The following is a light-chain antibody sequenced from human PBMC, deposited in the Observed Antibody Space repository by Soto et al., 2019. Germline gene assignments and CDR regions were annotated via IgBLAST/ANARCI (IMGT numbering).Light chain of an antibody. CDR1: QSVSSN. Sequence: EIVMTQSPATLSVSPGGRATLSCRASQSVSSNLAWYQQKPGQAPRLLIYGASTRATGIPARFSGSGSGTEFTLTISSLQSEDFAVYYCQQYNNWPPTTFGQGTRLGLN. J-gene: IGKJ5*01. V-gene: IGKV3-15*01. CDR3: QQYNNWPPTT. CDR2: GAS.